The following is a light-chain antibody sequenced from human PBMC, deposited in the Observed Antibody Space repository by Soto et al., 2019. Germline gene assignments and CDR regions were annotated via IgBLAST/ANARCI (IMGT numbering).Light chain of an antibody. CDR1: TGAVTSGHY. CDR3: LLSYRGARVV. CDR2: DTS. V-gene: IGLV7-46*01. J-gene: IGLJ2*01. Sequence: QAVVTQEPSLTVSPGGTVTLTCGSSTGAVTSGHYPYWFQQKPGQAPRTLIYDTSNKHSWTPARFSGSLLGGKAALTLSGEQPEDEAEYYCLLSYRGARVVFGGGTKLTVL.